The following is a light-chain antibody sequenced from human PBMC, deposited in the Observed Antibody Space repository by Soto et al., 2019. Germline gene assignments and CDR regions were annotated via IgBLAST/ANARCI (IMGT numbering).Light chain of an antibody. CDR2: RTD. CDR3: ASWDDSVRWM. Sequence: QSVLTQPPSASGTPGQRVTISCSGGSSNIGSQFVYWYHQVPGRAPKLLIYRTDQRPSGVPDRFAGSKYGASASLAISGLQSEDEGDYFCASWDDSVRWMFGGWTKVTVL. V-gene: IGLV1-47*01. CDR1: SSNIGSQF. J-gene: IGLJ3*02.